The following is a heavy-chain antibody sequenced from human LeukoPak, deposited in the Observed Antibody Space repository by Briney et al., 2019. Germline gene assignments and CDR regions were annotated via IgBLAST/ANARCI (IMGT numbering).Heavy chain of an antibody. Sequence: ASVKVSCKASGYTSTSYDINWVRQATGQGLEWMGWMNPNSGNTGYAQKFQGRVTMTRNTSISTAYMELSSLRSEDTAVYYCARDIAAALGAFDIWGQGTMVTVSS. CDR1: GYTSTSYD. CDR3: ARDIAAALGAFDI. CDR2: MNPNSGNT. D-gene: IGHD6-13*01. V-gene: IGHV1-8*01. J-gene: IGHJ3*02.